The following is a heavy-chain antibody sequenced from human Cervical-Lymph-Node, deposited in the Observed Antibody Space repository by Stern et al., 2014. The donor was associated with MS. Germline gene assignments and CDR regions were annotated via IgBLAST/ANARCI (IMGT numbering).Heavy chain of an antibody. D-gene: IGHD5-12*01. CDR1: GYTFTSYG. Sequence: VQLIDSGPDVKKPGSSVKVSCKASGYTFTSYGITWERQVPGQGLEWMGWISAYNGNTNYAQKLQGRVTITTDTSTSTAYMELRSLRSDDTAVYYCARRVESGYDFDYWGQGTLVTVSS. J-gene: IGHJ4*02. CDR3: ARRVESGYDFDY. V-gene: IGHV1-18*04. CDR2: ISAYNGNT.